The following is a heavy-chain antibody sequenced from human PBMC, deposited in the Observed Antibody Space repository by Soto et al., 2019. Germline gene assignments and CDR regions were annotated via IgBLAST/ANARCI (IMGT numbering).Heavy chain of an antibody. V-gene: IGHV4-39*01. J-gene: IGHJ4*02. CDR2: IYYSGST. CDR3: ARLNSSWDLKSYFDY. CDR1: GGSISSSSYY. Sequence: SETLSLTCTVSGGSISSSSYYWGWIRQPPGKGLEWIGSIYYSGSTYYNPSLKSRVTISVDTSKNQFSLNLSSVTAADTAVYYCARLNSSWDLKSYFDYSGQGTLVTVPS. D-gene: IGHD6-13*01.